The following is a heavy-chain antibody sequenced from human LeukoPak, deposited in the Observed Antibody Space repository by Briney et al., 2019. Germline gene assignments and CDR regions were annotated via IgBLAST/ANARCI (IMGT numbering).Heavy chain of an antibody. CDR2: IYYSGST. CDR1: GGSISSGGYY. CDR3: ARLGRGIAVAGVFDY. J-gene: IGHJ4*02. V-gene: IGHV4-31*03. D-gene: IGHD6-19*01. Sequence: PSETLSLTCTVSGGSISSGGYYWSWIRQHPGKGLEWIGYIYYSGSTYYNPSLKSRVTISVDTSKNQFSLKLSSVTAADTAVYYCARLGRGIAVAGVFDYWGQGTLVTVSS.